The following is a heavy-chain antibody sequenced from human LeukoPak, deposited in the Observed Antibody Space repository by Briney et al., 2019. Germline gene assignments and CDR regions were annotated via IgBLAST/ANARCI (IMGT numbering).Heavy chain of an antibody. CDR2: IYYSGST. V-gene: IGHV4-39*07. CDR3: ARDADYDFWSGYCYFDY. Sequence: SETLSLTCTVSGGSISSSSYYWGWIRQPPGKGLEWIGSIYYSGSTYYNPSLKSRVTISVDTSKNQFSPKLSSVTAEDTAVYYCARDADYDFWSGYCYFDYWGQGTLVTVSS. J-gene: IGHJ4*02. CDR1: GGSISSSSYY. D-gene: IGHD3-3*01.